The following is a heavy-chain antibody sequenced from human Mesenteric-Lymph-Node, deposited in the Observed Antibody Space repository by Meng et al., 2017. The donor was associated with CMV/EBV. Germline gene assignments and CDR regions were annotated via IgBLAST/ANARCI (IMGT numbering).Heavy chain of an antibody. V-gene: IGHV1-69*04. D-gene: IGHD6-13*01. CDR1: GGTFSSYA. Sequence: CKASGGTFSSYAISWVRQAPGQGLEWMGRIIPILGIANYAQKFQGRVTITADKSTSTAYMELSSLRSEDTAVYYCARAVVAAAEWGYWGQGTLVTVSS. CDR2: IIPILGIA. CDR3: ARAVVAAAEWGY. J-gene: IGHJ4*02.